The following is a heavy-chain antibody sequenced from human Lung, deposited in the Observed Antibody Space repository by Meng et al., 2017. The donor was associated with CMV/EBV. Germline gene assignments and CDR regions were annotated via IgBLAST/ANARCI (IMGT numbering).Heavy chain of an antibody. CDR2: ISFDGINK. J-gene: IGHJ4*02. D-gene: IGHD3-3*01. V-gene: IGHV3-30-3*01. CDR1: GFTFSNNA. CDR3: ASSVTIFGVDD. Sequence: GGSLRLSCGASGFTFSNNAMQWVRQAPGKGLEWLAVISFDGINKYYAESVKGRFTISRDNSKQTLYLQMNSLRGEDTAVYYCASSVTIFGVDDWGQGELVAVSS.